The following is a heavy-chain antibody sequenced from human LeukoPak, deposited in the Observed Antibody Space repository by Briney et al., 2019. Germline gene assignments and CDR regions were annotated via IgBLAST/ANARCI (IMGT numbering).Heavy chain of an antibody. D-gene: IGHD2-2*01. CDR1: GGSISSSSYY. V-gene: IGHV4-39*07. J-gene: IGHJ5*02. Sequence: SETLSLTCTVSGGSISSSSYYWGWIRQPPGKGLEWIGSIYYSGSTYYNPSLKSRVTISVDTSKNQFSLKLSSVTAADTAVYYCARKSGSLYQLLTNWFDPWGQGTLVTVSS. CDR2: IYYSGST. CDR3: ARKSGSLYQLLTNWFDP.